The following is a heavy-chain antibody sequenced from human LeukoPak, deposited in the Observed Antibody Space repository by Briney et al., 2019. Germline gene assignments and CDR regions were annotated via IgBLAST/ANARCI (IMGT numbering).Heavy chain of an antibody. D-gene: IGHD5-18*01. CDR3: TKNGLVDTAMVRSPGGWFDP. V-gene: IGHV3-9*01. CDR2: ISWNSGSI. J-gene: IGHJ5*02. Sequence: WVRQPPGKGLEWVSGISWNSGSIGYADSVKGRFTISRDNAKNSLYLQMNSLRAEDTALYYCTKNGLVDTAMVRSPGGWFDPWGQGTLVTVSS.